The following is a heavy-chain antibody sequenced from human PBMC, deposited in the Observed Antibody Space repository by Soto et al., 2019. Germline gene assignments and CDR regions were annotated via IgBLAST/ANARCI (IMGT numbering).Heavy chain of an antibody. CDR3: ARDRCSSTSCYRLDGMDV. J-gene: IGHJ6*02. Sequence: VASVKVSCKASGGTFSSYAISWVRQAPGQGLEWMGGIIPIFGTANYAQKFQGRVTITADESTSTAYMELSSLRSEDTAVYYCARDRCSSTSCYRLDGMDVWGQGTTVTVSS. CDR1: GGTFSSYA. CDR2: IIPIFGTA. V-gene: IGHV1-69*13. D-gene: IGHD2-2*02.